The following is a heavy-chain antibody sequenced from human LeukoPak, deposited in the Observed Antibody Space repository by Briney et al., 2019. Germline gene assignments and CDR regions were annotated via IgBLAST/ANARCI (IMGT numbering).Heavy chain of an antibody. J-gene: IGHJ4*02. V-gene: IGHV3-23*01. CDR3: AKGGDFWSGYYNYFDY. CDR1: GFTFSSYG. Sequence: PGGSLRLSCAASGFTFSSYGMHWVRQAPGKGLEWVSAISGSGGSTYYADSVKGRFTISRDNSKNTLYLQMNSLRAEDTAVYYCAKGGDFWSGYYNYFDYWGQGTLVTVSS. CDR2: ISGSGGST. D-gene: IGHD3-3*01.